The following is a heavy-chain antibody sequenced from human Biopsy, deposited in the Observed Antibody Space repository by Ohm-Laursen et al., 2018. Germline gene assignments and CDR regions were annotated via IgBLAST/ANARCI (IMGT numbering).Heavy chain of an antibody. CDR1: GESFNGYY. CDR2: TNHSGRT. Sequence: SETLSLTCTVYGESFNGYYWSWIRQTPGKGLEWIGETNHSGRTNYNPSLKSRVTISVDTSKNQFSLRVSSVTAADTAVYYCARDRDRRGWFDPWGQGTLVTVSS. CDR3: ARDRDRRGWFDP. D-gene: IGHD1-14*01. J-gene: IGHJ5*02. V-gene: IGHV4-34*01.